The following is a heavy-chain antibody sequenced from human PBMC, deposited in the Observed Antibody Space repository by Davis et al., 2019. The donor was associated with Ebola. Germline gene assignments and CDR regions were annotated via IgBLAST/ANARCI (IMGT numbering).Heavy chain of an antibody. Sequence: GESLKISCEASGFTFSTYVITWVRQAPGKAPEWVSGITGSSDLTTYTDSVKGRFTISRDNSKNTLYLQMNSLRVEDTAVYHCVKKGRLEPGNSWFDAWGQGTLVSVSS. CDR2: ITGSSDLT. V-gene: IGHV3-23*01. CDR3: VKKGRLEPGNSWFDA. J-gene: IGHJ5*02. CDR1: GFTFSTYV. D-gene: IGHD1-1*01.